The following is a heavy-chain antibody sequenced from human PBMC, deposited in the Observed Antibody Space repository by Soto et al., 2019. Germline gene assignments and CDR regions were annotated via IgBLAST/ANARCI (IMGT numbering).Heavy chain of an antibody. D-gene: IGHD5-12*01. CDR1: GGSLSGYY. V-gene: IGHV4-34*01. Sequence: QVQLQQWGAGLLKPSETLSLTCVVYGGSLSGYYWSWIRQPPGKGLEWIGEIKDGGLTNYSPSLTSSATLPAXRPLTHFSLQLHSVTAADTSVYYCARGQEGVVATHWDQGALVTVSS. CDR3: ARGQEGVVATH. CDR2: IKDGGLT. J-gene: IGHJ4*02.